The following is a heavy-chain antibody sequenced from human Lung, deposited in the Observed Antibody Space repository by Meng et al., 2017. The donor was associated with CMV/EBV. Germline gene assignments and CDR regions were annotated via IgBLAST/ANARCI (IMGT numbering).Heavy chain of an antibody. CDR1: GYTFTGYY. V-gene: IGHV1-2*02. D-gene: IGHD3-3*01. J-gene: IGHJ4*02. Sequence: KDSGYTFTGYYMHWVRQAPGQGLEWMGWIKPNSGGTNYAQKFQGRVTMTRDTSISTAYMELSRLRSDDTAVYYCARNTIFGVGTFDYWGQGTLVTVSS. CDR3: ARNTIFGVGTFDY. CDR2: IKPNSGGT.